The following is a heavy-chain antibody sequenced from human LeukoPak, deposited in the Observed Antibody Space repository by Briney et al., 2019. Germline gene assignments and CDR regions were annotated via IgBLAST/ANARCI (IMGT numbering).Heavy chain of an antibody. V-gene: IGHV1-18*01. CDR3: ARGYCSSTSCQSPHNWFDP. CDR1: GYTFTSYG. J-gene: IGHJ5*02. D-gene: IGHD2-2*01. CDR2: ISAYNGNT. Sequence: GASVNVSCKASGYTFTSYGISWVRQAPGQGLEWMGWISAYNGNTNYAQKLQGRVTMTTDTSTSTAYMELRSLRSDDTAVYYCARGYCSSTSCQSPHNWFDPWGQGTLVTVSS.